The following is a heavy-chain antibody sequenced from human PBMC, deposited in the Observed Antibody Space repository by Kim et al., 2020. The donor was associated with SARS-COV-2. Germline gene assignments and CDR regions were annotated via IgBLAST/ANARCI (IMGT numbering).Heavy chain of an antibody. J-gene: IGHJ5*02. CDR3: TTDIWWELLGRFDP. D-gene: IGHD1-26*01. Sequence: AAPVKGRFTISRDDSKNTLYLQMNSLKTEDTAVYYCTTDIWWELLGRFDPWGQGTLVTVSS. V-gene: IGHV3-15*01.